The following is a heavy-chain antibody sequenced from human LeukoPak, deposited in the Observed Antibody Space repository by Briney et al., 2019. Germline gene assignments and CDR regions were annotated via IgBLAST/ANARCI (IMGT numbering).Heavy chain of an antibody. CDR2: IIPIFGTA. J-gene: IGHJ4*02. Sequence: SVKVSCKASGGTFSSYAISWVRQAPGQGLEWMGGIIPIFGTANYAQKFQGRVTITADKSTSTAYMELSSLRSEDTAVYYCARAYYYDSKLDYWGQGTLVTVSS. CDR1: GGTFSSYA. CDR3: ARAYYYDSKLDY. V-gene: IGHV1-69*06. D-gene: IGHD3-22*01.